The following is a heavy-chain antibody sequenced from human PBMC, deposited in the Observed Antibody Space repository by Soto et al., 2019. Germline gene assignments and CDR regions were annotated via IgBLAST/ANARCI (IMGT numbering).Heavy chain of an antibody. D-gene: IGHD3-16*02. CDR2: ISAYNGNT. CDR3: ARLDLSYYEYVCGSYRYTEEGY. CDR1: GYTFTSYG. J-gene: IGHJ4*02. V-gene: IGHV1-18*01. Sequence: QVQLVQSGAEVKKPGASVKVSCKASGYTFTSYGISWMRQAPGQGLEWMGWISAYNGNTNYAQKLQGRVTMTTDTSTSTAYLERMSLRSYDTAVDYCARLDLSYYEYVCGSYRYTEEGYGGQGALVTVAS.